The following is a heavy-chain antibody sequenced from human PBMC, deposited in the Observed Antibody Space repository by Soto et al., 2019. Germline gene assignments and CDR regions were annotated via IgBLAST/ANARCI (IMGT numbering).Heavy chain of an antibody. D-gene: IGHD6-6*01. V-gene: IGHV3-9*01. CDR1: GFSFDDCA. CDR3: LARPNYYRTMDV. J-gene: IGHJ6*02. CDR2: ISWDSNYI. Sequence: ESGGGVVQPGGSLKLSCAASGFSFDDCAMHWVRQVPGKGLEWVSVISWDSNYIDYAESVKGRFTISRDNTRKFLFLQMDGLRVEDTALYYCLARPNYYRTMDVWGQGTAVSVSS.